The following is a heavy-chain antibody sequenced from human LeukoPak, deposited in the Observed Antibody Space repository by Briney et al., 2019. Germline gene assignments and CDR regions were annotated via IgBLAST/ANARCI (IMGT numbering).Heavy chain of an antibody. CDR2: INHSGST. V-gene: IGHV4-34*01. D-gene: IGHD5-18*01. CDR3: ARPFRGYSYGYFDY. CDR1: GGSFSGYY. J-gene: IGHJ4*02. Sequence: SETLSLTCAVYGGSFSGYYWSWIRQPPGKGPEWIGEINHSGSTNYNPSLKSRVTISVDTSKNQFSLKLSSVTAADTAVYYCARPFRGYSYGYFDYWGQGTLVTVSS.